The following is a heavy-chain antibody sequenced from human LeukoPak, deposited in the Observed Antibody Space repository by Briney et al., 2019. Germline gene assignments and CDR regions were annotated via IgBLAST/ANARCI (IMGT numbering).Heavy chain of an antibody. CDR2: ISSSSSTI. CDR1: GFTFSSYS. CDR3: ARSSRDGYNFDY. Sequence: GGSLRLSCGASGFTFSSYSMIWVRQAPGKGLEWVSYISSSSSTIYYADSVKGRFTISRDNAKNSLYLQMNSLRDEDTAVYYCARSSRDGYNFDYWGQATLVTVSS. D-gene: IGHD5-24*01. J-gene: IGHJ4*02. V-gene: IGHV3-48*02.